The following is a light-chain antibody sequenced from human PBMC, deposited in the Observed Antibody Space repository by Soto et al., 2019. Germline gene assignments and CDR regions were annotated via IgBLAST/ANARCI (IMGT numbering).Light chain of an antibody. Sequence: IVLTQSPGTLSLFPGDRATLSCRASQRVSNSYLAWFQQKPGQAPRLLIYDASSRAAGVPDRVSGGGSGTDFTLTISALEPEDFALSFCQQYARPPFAFGQGTRLEI. CDR3: QQYARPPFA. CDR1: QRVSNSY. J-gene: IGKJ2*01. V-gene: IGKV3-20*01. CDR2: DAS.